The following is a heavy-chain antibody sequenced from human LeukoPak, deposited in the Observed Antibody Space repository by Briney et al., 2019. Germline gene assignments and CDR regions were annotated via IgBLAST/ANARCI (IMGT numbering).Heavy chain of an antibody. CDR1: GFTFSSYG. J-gene: IGHJ6*04. V-gene: IGHV3-33*01. Sequence: GRSLRLSCAASGFTFSSYGMHWVRQAPGKGLEWVAVIWYDGSNKYYADSVKGRFTISRGNSKNTLYLQMNSLRAEDTAVYYCARDMCSGGSCYVYYYYGMDVWGKGTTVTVSS. CDR3: ARDMCSGGSCYVYYYYGMDV. D-gene: IGHD2-15*01. CDR2: IWYDGSNK.